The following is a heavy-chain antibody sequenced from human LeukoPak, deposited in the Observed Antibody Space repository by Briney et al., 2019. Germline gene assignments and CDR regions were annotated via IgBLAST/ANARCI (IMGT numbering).Heavy chain of an antibody. Sequence: SETLSLTCTVSGVSISSSNSYWGWIRQPLGKGLEWIGSIYYSGNTYYNASLKSQVSISIDTSKNQSSLRLTSVTAADTAVYYCASGDYGGNSDYWGQGTLVTVSS. J-gene: IGHJ4*02. CDR1: GVSISSSNSY. D-gene: IGHD4-23*01. V-gene: IGHV4-39*01. CDR2: IYYSGNT. CDR3: ASGDYGGNSDY.